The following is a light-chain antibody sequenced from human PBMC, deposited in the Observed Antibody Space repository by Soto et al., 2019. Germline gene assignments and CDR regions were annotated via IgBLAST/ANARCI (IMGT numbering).Light chain of an antibody. CDR2: AAS. CDR1: QGISSY. V-gene: IGKV1-9*01. J-gene: IGKJ4*01. CDR3: QQLNSYPHT. Sequence: DIQLTQSPSFLSASVGDRVTITCRASQGISSYLAWYQQKPGKAPKLLIYAASTLQSGVPSRFSGSGSGTEFTLTISSLQPADFATYYCQQLNSYPHTFGGGTKVEIK.